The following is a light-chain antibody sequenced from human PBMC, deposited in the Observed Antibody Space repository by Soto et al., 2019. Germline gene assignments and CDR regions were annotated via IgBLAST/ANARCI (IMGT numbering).Light chain of an antibody. Sequence: DIQMTQFPSTLSASVGDRVTITCRASQTTNTWLAWYQQKPGTAPKLLIYDASSLEGGVPSRFSASGYGTEFTLTISSLQPDDLATYYCKPYISYPYTFGQGQKVEIK. CDR1: QTTNTW. CDR2: DAS. CDR3: KPYISYPYT. J-gene: IGKJ2*01. V-gene: IGKV1-5*01.